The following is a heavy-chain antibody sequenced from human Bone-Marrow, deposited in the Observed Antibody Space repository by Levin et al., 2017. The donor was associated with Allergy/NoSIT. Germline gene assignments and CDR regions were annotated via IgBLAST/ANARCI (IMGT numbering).Heavy chain of an antibody. CDR3: ARERRDYYYGSGSYYNVSIKTYYYYYDYMDV. CDR2: IYSGGST. D-gene: IGHD3-10*01. CDR1: GFTVSSNY. Sequence: QAGGSLRLSCAASGFTVSSNYMSWVRQAPGKGLEWVSVIYSGGSTYYADSVKGRFTISRDNSKNTLYLQMNSLRAEDTAVYYCARERRDYYYGSGSYYNVSIKTYYYYYDYMDVWGKGTTVTVSS. V-gene: IGHV3-53*01. J-gene: IGHJ6*03.